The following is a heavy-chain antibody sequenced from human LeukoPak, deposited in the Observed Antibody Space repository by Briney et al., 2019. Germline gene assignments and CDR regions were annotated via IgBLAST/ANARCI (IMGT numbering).Heavy chain of an antibody. D-gene: IGHD4-17*01. Sequence: GGSLRLSCAASGFTFSSYGMSWVRQAPGKGLEWVSAISGSGGSTYYADSVKGRFTISRDNSKSTLYLQMNSLRAEDTAVYYCARDFNYGDYQKEIGGAFDIWGQGTMVTVSS. J-gene: IGHJ3*02. CDR3: ARDFNYGDYQKEIGGAFDI. V-gene: IGHV3-23*01. CDR1: GFTFSSYG. CDR2: ISGSGGST.